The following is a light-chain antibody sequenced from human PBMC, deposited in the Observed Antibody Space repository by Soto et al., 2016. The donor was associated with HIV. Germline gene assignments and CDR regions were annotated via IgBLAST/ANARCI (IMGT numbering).Light chain of an antibody. J-gene: IGLJ2*01. Sequence: SYVLTQPPSVSAAPGKTATITCAGDNIGNKAVHWYQQKPGQAPVLVVFDDTRRPSGIPERFSGSNSGNTATLISSRVEVGDEADFYCQVWDRNTDHRVLGGGTKLTVL. V-gene: IGLV3-21*03. CDR3: QVWDRNTDHRV. CDR1: NIGNKA. CDR2: DDT.